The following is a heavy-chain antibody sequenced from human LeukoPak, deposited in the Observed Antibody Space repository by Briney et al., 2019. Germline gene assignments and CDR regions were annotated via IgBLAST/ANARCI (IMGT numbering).Heavy chain of an antibody. D-gene: IGHD3-3*01. CDR1: GGSISSYY. J-gene: IGHJ4*02. Sequence: SENLSLTCTVSGGSISSYYWSWIPQPPGKGLEWIGYIYYSGSTNYNPSLKSRITISVDTSKNQFSLRLSSVTAADTAVYCCARVAGDGDVWSGYYQSYYCEYWGQGTVVTVSS. CDR3: ARVAGDGDVWSGYYQSYYCEY. V-gene: IGHV4-59*01. CDR2: IYYSGST.